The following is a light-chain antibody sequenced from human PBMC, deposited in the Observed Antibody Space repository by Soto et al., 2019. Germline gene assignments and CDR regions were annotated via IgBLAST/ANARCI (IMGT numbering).Light chain of an antibody. J-gene: IGKJ5*01. CDR1: QSISDT. CDR3: QQYNNWPPN. V-gene: IGKV3-15*01. CDR2: SAS. Sequence: EIVMTQSPATLSVSPGGRATLSCRASQSISDTLAWYQQKPGQAPRLLIYSASRRATGFPGRFSGSGSGTDFTLTISSLQSEDLAVYFCQQYNNWPPNFGQGTRLEN.